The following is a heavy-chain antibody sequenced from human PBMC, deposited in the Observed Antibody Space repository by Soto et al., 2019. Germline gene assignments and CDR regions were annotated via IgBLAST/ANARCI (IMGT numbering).Heavy chain of an antibody. D-gene: IGHD3-16*02. CDR2: INPNTGYT. J-gene: IGHJ4*02. CDR3: VRGRVMITFGVVIVIDY. V-gene: IGHV1-8*01. Sequence: GASMKVSCKASGYTFTSYDINWVRQATGQGLEWMGWINPNTGYTDYAQKFQGRVTMTGNTSITTAYMELSSLRSEDTAVYYCVRGRVMITFGVVIVIDYWGQGSPVTVSS. CDR1: GYTFTSYD.